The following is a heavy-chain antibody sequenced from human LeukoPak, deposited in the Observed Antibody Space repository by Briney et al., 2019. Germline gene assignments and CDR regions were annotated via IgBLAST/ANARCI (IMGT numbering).Heavy chain of an antibody. Sequence: GESLKISCKGSGYIFTSYWIGWVRQMPGKGLEWMGIIYPGDSETRYSPSFQGQVTISVDKSINTAYLQWSSLRASDTAMYYCARRTAGDYRNGVDYWGQRTLVTVSS. CDR1: GYIFTSYW. CDR3: ARRTAGDYRNGVDY. V-gene: IGHV5-51*01. J-gene: IGHJ4*02. CDR2: IYPGDSET. D-gene: IGHD4-17*01.